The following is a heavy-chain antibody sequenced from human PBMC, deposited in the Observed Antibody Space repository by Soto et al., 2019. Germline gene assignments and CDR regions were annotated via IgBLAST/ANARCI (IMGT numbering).Heavy chain of an antibody. Sequence: SETLSLTCTVSGGSISSYYWSWIRQPPGKGLEWIGYIYYSGSTNYNPSLKSRVTISVDTSKNQFSLKLSSVTAADTAVYYCARRPTWGNAFDIWGQGTMVTVSS. J-gene: IGHJ3*02. D-gene: IGHD3-16*01. CDR2: IYYSGST. CDR1: GGSISSYY. V-gene: IGHV4-59*08. CDR3: ARRPTWGNAFDI.